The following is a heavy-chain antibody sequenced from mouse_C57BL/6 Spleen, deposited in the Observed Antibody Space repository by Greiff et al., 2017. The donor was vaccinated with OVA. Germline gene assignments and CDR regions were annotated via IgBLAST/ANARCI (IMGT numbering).Heavy chain of an antibody. V-gene: IGHV3-6*01. J-gene: IGHJ1*03. CDR2: ISYDGSN. CDR1: GYSITSGYY. Sequence: EVQLQESGPGLVKPSQSLSLTCSVTGYSITSGYYWNWIRQFPGNKLEWMGYISYDGSNNYNPSLKNRISITRDTSKNQFFLKLNSVTTEDTATYYCARVDTTVGWYFDVWGTGTTVTVSS. D-gene: IGHD1-1*01. CDR3: ARVDTTVGWYFDV.